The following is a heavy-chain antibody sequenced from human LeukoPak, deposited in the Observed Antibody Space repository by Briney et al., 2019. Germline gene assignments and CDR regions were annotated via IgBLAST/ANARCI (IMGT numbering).Heavy chain of an antibody. CDR3: AKDPQLLWFGTISD. V-gene: IGHV3-23*01. D-gene: IGHD3-10*01. CDR2: ISGSGGTT. Sequence: GGSLRLSCAASGFTFGSYAMNWVRQAPGKGLEWVSGISGSGGTTYYADSVKGRFTISRDNSKNTLYLQMDSLRAEDTAVYYCAKDPQLLWFGTISDWGQGTLVTVSS. CDR1: GFTFGSYA. J-gene: IGHJ4*02.